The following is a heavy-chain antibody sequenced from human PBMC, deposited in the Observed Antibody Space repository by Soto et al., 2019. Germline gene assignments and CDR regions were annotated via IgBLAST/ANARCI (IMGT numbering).Heavy chain of an antibody. CDR1: GFTFNNYG. D-gene: IGHD6-13*01. V-gene: IGHV3-30*18. J-gene: IGHJ3*01. Sequence: QVQLVESGGGVVQPGTSLRLSCAASGFTFNNYGMRWVRQAPGTGQEWVAAISNDGSEKYYADSGKGLITISRDNSKITLYLQMDSLRAEDTAVYYCAKDQGIAASHGIDWGQGTMVTVSS. CDR3: AKDQGIAASHGID. CDR2: ISNDGSEK.